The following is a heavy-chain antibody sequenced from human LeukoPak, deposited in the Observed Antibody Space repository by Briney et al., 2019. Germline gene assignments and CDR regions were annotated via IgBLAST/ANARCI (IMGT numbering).Heavy chain of an antibody. CDR2: IYYSGSI. CDR3: ARRLAVRGVSSFDY. Sequence: SETLSLTCTVSGGPISSYYWSWIRQPPGKGLEWIGYIYYSGSINYNPSLKSRVTISVDTSKNQFSLKLSSVTAADTAVYYCARRLAVRGVSSFDYWGQGTLVTVSS. CDR1: GGPISSYY. D-gene: IGHD3-10*01. J-gene: IGHJ4*02. V-gene: IGHV4-59*08.